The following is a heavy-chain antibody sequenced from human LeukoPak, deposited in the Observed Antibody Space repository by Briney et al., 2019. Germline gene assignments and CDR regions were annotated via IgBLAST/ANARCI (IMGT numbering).Heavy chain of an antibody. CDR2: ISSSSSYI. CDR3: ARDTIAVAGIDY. Sequence: GGSLRLSCAASGFTFSSYSMILVRQAPGKALEWGSSISSSSSYIYYADSVKGRFTISRDNAKNSLYLQMNSLRAEDTAVYYCARDTIAVAGIDYWGQGTLVTVSS. J-gene: IGHJ4*02. V-gene: IGHV3-21*01. D-gene: IGHD6-19*01. CDR1: GFTFSSYS.